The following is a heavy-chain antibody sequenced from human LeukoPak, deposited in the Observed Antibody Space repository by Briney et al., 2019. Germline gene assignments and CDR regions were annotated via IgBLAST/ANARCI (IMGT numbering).Heavy chain of an antibody. V-gene: IGHV3-48*01. CDR2: ISRSSTTI. J-gene: IGHJ6*04. D-gene: IGHD3-10*02. Sequence: GGSLRLSCAASGFTFSSYSMNWVRQAPGKGLEWVSYISRSSTTIYYADSVKGRFTISRDNAKNSLYLQMNSLRAEDTAVYYCAELGITMIGGVWGKGTTVTISS. CDR1: GFTFSSYS. CDR3: AELGITMIGGV.